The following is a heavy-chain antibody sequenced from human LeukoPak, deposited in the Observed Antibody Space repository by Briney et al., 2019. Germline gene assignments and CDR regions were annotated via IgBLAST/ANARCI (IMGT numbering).Heavy chain of an antibody. D-gene: IGHD3-9*01. J-gene: IGHJ4*02. V-gene: IGHV3-53*01. Sequence: GGSLRLSCAASGFTVSSSHMNWLRQAPGKGLEWLSVIHSGGDTHHGDSVKGRFTISRDNFKNTLFLQMNSLRAEDTAVYYCARSARGTYDMDCWGQGTLVTVSS. CDR3: ARSARGTYDMDC. CDR2: IHSGGDT. CDR1: GFTVSSSH.